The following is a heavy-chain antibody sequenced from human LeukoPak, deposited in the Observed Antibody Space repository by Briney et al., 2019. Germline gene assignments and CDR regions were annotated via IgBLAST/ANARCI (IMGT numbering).Heavy chain of an antibody. J-gene: IGHJ3*02. D-gene: IGHD3-22*01. CDR3: AREGGFHYDSSGDAFDI. Sequence: GGSLRLSCAASGFTFRRYTMTWVRQAPGRGLEWVSSISSNSAYIYYADSLRGRLTISRDNAKNSLYQQVDSLGADDTAVYYCAREGGFHYDSSGDAFDIWGQGTMVTVSS. V-gene: IGHV3-21*01. CDR1: GFTFRRYT. CDR2: ISSNSAYI.